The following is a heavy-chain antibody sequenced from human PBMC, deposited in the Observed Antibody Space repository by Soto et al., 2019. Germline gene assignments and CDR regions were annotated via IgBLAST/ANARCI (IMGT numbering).Heavy chain of an antibody. CDR2: ISYDGSNK. D-gene: IGHD3-10*01. CDR1: GFTFSSYA. Sequence: PGGSLRLSCAASGFTFSSYAMHWVRQAPGKGLEWAAVISYDGSNKYYADSVKGRFTIARDNSKNPLYLQMNSLRAEDTAVYYCARSPRKYYYGSGSYYPHWGQGTLVTVSS. CDR3: ARSPRKYYYGSGSYYPH. V-gene: IGHV3-30-3*01. J-gene: IGHJ4*02.